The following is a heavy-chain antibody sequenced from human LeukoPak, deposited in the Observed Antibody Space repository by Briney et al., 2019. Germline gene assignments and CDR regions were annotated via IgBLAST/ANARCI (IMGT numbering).Heavy chain of an antibody. V-gene: IGHV4-59*01. J-gene: IGHJ4*02. Sequence: PSETLSLTCTVSGGSISSYYWSWIRQPPGKGLEWIGYIYYSGSTNYNPSLKSRVTISVDTSKNQFSLKLSSVTAADTAVYYCARAGYSYGKPFDYWGQGTLATVSS. CDR3: ARAGYSYGKPFDY. CDR1: GGSISSYY. CDR2: IYYSGST. D-gene: IGHD5-18*01.